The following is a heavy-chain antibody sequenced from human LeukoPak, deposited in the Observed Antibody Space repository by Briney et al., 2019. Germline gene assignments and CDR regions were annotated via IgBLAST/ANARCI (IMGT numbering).Heavy chain of an antibody. V-gene: IGHV3-30-3*01. D-gene: IGHD2-15*01. CDR3: AREDKGQVYFDY. CDR2: ISYDGTIK. J-gene: IGHJ4*02. CDR1: GFTFSSYA. Sequence: GRSLRLSCVASGFTFSSYAIHWVRQAPGKGLEWVAVISYDGTIKYYADSVKGRFTISRDNSKNTLYLQMNSLRAEDTAVYYCAREDKGQVYFDYWGQGTLVIVSS.